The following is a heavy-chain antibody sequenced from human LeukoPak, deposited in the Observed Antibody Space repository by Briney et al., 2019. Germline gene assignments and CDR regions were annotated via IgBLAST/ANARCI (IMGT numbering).Heavy chain of an antibody. J-gene: IGHJ3*02. CDR2: IYYGGST. CDR1: GGSISSYY. Sequence: SETLSLTCTVSGGSISSYYWSWIRQPPGKGLEWIGYIYYGGSTNYNPSLKSRVTISVDTSKNQFSLKLSSVTAADTAVYYCARRSIMITFGGVIARLDAFDIWGQGTMVTVSS. D-gene: IGHD3-16*02. V-gene: IGHV4-59*08. CDR3: ARRSIMITFGGVIARLDAFDI.